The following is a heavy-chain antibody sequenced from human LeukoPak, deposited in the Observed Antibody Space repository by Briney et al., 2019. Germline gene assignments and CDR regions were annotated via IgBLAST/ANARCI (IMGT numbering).Heavy chain of an antibody. V-gene: IGHV4-38-2*02. CDR2: IYHSGST. CDR1: AYSITNGYY. CDR3: ASMYYYDGRGHYYLGWFDP. Sequence: PSETLSLTCNVSAYSITNGYYWGWIRQAPGKGLEWIGSIYHSGSTYYSPSLKSRVTISVDTSKNQFSLQLTSVTATDTAVYYCASMYYYDGRGHYYLGWFDPWGQGTLVTVSS. D-gene: IGHD3-22*01. J-gene: IGHJ5*02.